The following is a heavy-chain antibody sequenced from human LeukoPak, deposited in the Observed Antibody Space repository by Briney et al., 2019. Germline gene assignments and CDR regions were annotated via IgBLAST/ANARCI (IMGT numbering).Heavy chain of an antibody. J-gene: IGHJ5*02. V-gene: IGHV4-4*07. Sequence: PSETLSLTCTVSGGSISSYYWSWIRQPPGKGLEWIGRIYTSGSTNYNPSLKSRVTMSVDTFKTQFSLKLSSVTAADTAVYYCARVGSRGFDPWGQGTLVTVSS. CDR3: ARVGSRGFDP. CDR2: IYTSGST. D-gene: IGHD6-13*01. CDR1: GGSISSYY.